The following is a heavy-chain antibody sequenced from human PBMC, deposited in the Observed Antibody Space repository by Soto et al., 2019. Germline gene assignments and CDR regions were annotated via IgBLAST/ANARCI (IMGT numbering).Heavy chain of an antibody. Sequence: QVQLVESGGGVVQPGRSLRLSCAASGFTFSSYAMHWVRQAPGKGLEWVAVISYDGSNKYYADSVKGRFTISRDNSKNTLYLQMNSLRAEDTAVYYCASHGYLDYWGQGTLVTVSS. CDR3: ASHGYLDY. V-gene: IGHV3-30-3*01. J-gene: IGHJ4*02. CDR1: GFTFSSYA. CDR2: ISYDGSNK.